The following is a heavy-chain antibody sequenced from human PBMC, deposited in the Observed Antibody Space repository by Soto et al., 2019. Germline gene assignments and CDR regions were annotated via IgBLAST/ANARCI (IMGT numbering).Heavy chain of an antibody. Sequence: QITLKESGPTLVKPTQTLTLTCTFSGFSLTTNKVGVGWIRQPPGKALEFLALIYWDDDQRYSPSLNSRLTITKDTSKNQVVLTMINMYPVDTAKYYCAQTYPPAFDIWGQGTMVTVSS. CDR2: IYWDDDQ. CDR1: GFSLTTNKVG. J-gene: IGHJ3*02. CDR3: AQTYPPAFDI. D-gene: IGHD3-16*01. V-gene: IGHV2-5*02.